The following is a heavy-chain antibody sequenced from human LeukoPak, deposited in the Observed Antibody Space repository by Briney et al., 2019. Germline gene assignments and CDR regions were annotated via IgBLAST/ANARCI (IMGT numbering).Heavy chain of an antibody. D-gene: IGHD6-19*01. V-gene: IGHV3-15*07. CDR2: IRSKTHGEAI. J-gene: IGHJ4*02. Sequence: GGSLRLSCAASGFTFSNAGMNWVRQAPGKGLEWVGRIRSKTHGEAIDYAAPVRGRFTISRDDSKNTLYLQLNSLKTEDTAVYYCVNEVIIAVTGNDYWGQGSLVTVSS. CDR1: GFTFSNAG. CDR3: VNEVIIAVTGNDY.